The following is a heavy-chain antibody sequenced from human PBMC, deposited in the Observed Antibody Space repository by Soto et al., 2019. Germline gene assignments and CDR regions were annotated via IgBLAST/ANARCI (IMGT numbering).Heavy chain of an antibody. CDR3: AGVRPGDNGYPFFDY. J-gene: IGHJ4*02. CDR1: GFGFSTST. D-gene: IGHD3-22*01. Sequence: PGGSLRLSCAASGFGFSTSTMHWVRLTAGKGLEWVALVSDYGSNADYADSVQGRFTISRDNSKNTLFLQMDSLRPEDTAIYYCAGVRPGDNGYPFFDYWGQGTLVTVSS. V-gene: IGHV3-30-3*01. CDR2: VSDYGSNA.